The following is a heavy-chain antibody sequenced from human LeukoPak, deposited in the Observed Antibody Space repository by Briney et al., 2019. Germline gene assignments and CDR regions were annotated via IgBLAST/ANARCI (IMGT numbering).Heavy chain of an antibody. V-gene: IGHV4-59*01. CDR3: ARVLKAIRTDAFDI. CDR2: IYYSGST. Sequence: PSETLSLTCTVSGGSISSYYWSWIRQPPGKGLEWIGYIYYSGSTNYNPSLKSRVTISVDTSKNQFSLELSSVTAADTAVYYCARVLKAIRTDAFDIWGQGTMVTVSS. D-gene: IGHD3-10*01. J-gene: IGHJ3*02. CDR1: GGSISSYY.